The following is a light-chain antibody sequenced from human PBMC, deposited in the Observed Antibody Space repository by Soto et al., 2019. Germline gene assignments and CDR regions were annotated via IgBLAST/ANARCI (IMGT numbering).Light chain of an antibody. Sequence: QAVVTQPPSVSGAPGQRVTISCTGSSSNIGAGYDVHWYQQLPGTAPKLLVYINSVRPSGVPDRCSGSKSGTSASLAITGLQAEDYTDDYCPSYDSSLTGWVFGTGTKLTVI. CDR2: INS. CDR1: SSNIGAGYD. CDR3: PSYDSSLTGWV. J-gene: IGLJ1*01. V-gene: IGLV1-40*01.